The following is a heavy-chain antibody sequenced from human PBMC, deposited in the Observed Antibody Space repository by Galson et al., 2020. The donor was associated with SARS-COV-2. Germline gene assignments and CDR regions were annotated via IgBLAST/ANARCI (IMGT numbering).Heavy chain of an antibody. CDR3: ARQGGVVGGCFYYYYMDV. D-gene: IGHD3-3*01. J-gene: IGHJ6*03. CDR1: GGSISSYY. V-gene: IGHV4-59*08. Sequence: SETLSLTCTVSGGSISSYYWSWIRQTPGKGLQWIGYIYYSGSTNYNPSLKSRVTISVDTSKNQFSLKLSSVTAADTAVYYCARQGGVVGGCFYYYYMDVWGKGTTVTVSS. CDR2: IYYSGST.